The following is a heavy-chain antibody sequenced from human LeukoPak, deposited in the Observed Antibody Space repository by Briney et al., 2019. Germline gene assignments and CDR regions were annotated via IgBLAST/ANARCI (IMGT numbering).Heavy chain of an antibody. CDR1: GFTFSSYS. D-gene: IGHD3-10*01. CDR2: ISSSSSTI. V-gene: IGHV3-48*01. CDR3: ARQYYYGSGRGPIRDYYYYYYMDV. J-gene: IGHJ6*03. Sequence: GGSLRLSCAASGFTFSSYSMNWVRQAPGKGLEWVSYISSSSSTIYYADSVKGRFTISRDNAKNSLYLQMNSLRAEDTAVYYCARQYYYGSGRGPIRDYYYYYYMDVWGKGTTVTISS.